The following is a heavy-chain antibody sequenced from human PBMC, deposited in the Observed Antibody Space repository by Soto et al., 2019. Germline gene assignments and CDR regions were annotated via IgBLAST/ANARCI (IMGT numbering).Heavy chain of an antibody. D-gene: IGHD3-3*01. CDR1: GFTFSSYW. J-gene: IGHJ4*02. V-gene: IGHV3-7*01. CDR2: IKQDGSEK. CDR3: ARDAITIFGVVNSGNDY. Sequence: PGGSLRLSCAASGFTFSSYWMSWVRQSPGKGLEWVANIKQDGSEKYYVDSVKGRFTISRDNAKNSLYLQMNSLRAEDTAVYYCARDAITIFGVVNSGNDYWGQGTLVTVSS.